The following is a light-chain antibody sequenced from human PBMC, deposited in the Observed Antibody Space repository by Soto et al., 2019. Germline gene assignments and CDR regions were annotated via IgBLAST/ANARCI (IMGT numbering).Light chain of an antibody. CDR2: LGS. CDR3: MKALQTPPICP. J-gene: IGKJ3*01. CDR1: QSLLHSNGYND. Sequence: DIVMTQSPLSLPVTPGEPASISCRSSQSLLHSNGYNDLDWYLQKPGQSPQLLIYLGSNRSSGVPDRFSGRGSGTDFTLKSSRVEAEDVGVYYCMKALQTPPICPFGPGTKVYIK. V-gene: IGKV2-28*01.